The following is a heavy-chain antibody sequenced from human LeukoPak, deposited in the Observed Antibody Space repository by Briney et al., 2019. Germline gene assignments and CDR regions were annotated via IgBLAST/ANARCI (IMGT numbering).Heavy chain of an antibody. V-gene: IGHV1-18*01. CDR1: GYTFTSYG. D-gene: IGHD3-22*01. CDR3: ARGYPSGYYLFYSDY. J-gene: IGHJ4*02. CDR2: ISAYNGNT. Sequence: ASVKVSCKASGYTFTSYGISWVRQAPGQGLEWMGWISAYNGNTNYAQKLQGRVTMTTDTSTSTAYMELRSLRSDDTAVYYCARGYPSGYYLFYSDYWGQGTLVTVSS.